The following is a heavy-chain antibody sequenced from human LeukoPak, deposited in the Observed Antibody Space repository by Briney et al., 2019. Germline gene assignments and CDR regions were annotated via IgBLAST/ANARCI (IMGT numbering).Heavy chain of an antibody. CDR1: GFTFSSYW. Sequence: GGSLRLSCAASGFTFSSYWMHWVRQAPGKGLVWVSRINIDGSSTTYADSVKGRFTISRDNAKNTLYLQMNSLRAEDTAVYYCARGSGWTQIFDYWGQGTLVTVSS. V-gene: IGHV3-74*01. CDR2: INIDGSST. D-gene: IGHD6-19*01. J-gene: IGHJ4*02. CDR3: ARGSGWTQIFDY.